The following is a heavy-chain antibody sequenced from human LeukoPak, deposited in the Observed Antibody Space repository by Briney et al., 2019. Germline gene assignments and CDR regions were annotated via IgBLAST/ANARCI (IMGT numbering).Heavy chain of an antibody. V-gene: IGHV1-69*05. CDR3: ARDLLGEYSSGWYENY. CDR1: GGTFSSYA. CDR2: IIPIFGTA. J-gene: IGHJ4*02. Sequence: SVKVSCKASGGTFSSYAISWVRQAPGQGLEWMGRIIPIFGTANYAQKFQGRVTITTDESTSTAYMELSSLRSEDTAVYYCARDLLGEYSSGWYENYWGQGTLVTVSS. D-gene: IGHD6-19*01.